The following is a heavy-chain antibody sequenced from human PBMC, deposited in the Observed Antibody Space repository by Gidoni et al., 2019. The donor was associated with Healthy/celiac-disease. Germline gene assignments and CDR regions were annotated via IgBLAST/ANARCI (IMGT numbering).Heavy chain of an antibody. CDR1: GFTFSCYA. V-gene: IGHV3-64*01. D-gene: IGHD1-26*01. Sequence: EVQLVESGGGLVQPGGSLRLSCAASGFTFSCYAMHWVRQAPGKGLEYVSAISSNGGSTYYANSVKGRFTISRDNSKNTLYLQMGSLRAEDMAVYYCAREFREKWELPTPGAFDIWGQGTMVTVSS. CDR3: AREFREKWELPTPGAFDI. J-gene: IGHJ3*02. CDR2: ISSNGGST.